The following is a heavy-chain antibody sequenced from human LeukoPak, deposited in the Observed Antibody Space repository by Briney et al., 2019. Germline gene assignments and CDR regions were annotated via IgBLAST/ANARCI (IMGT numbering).Heavy chain of an antibody. D-gene: IGHD1-26*01. J-gene: IGHJ4*02. CDR1: GGTFSSYA. CDR2: IMPIFGTA. CDR3: ARANVGATLSFDY. V-gene: IGHV1-69*05. Sequence: SVTVSCKASGGTFSSYAISWVRQAPAQGLEWMGGIMPIFGTANYAQKFQGRVTITTDESTSTAYMELSSLRSEHTAVYYCARANVGATLSFDYWGQGTLVTVSS.